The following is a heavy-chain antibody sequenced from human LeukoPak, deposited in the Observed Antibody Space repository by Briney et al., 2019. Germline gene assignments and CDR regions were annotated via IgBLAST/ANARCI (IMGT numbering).Heavy chain of an antibody. J-gene: IGHJ4*02. Sequence: PGGSPRLSCAASGFTFSSYSVNWVRQAPGKGLEWVSSISSSGSNIHYADSVKGRFTISRDNAENFLYLQMTSLRAEDTAMYYCARGYSSGPDYWGQGTLVTVSS. CDR2: ISSSGSNI. D-gene: IGHD6-19*01. CDR3: ARGYSSGPDY. V-gene: IGHV3-21*01. CDR1: GFTFSSYS.